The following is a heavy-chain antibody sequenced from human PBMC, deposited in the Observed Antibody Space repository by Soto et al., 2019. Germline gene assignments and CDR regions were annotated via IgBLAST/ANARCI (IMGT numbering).Heavy chain of an antibody. V-gene: IGHV1-69*13. D-gene: IGHD1-26*01. CDR3: ARRSASGSYYLPYFDY. Sequence: SVKVSCKASGGTFSSYAISWVRQAPGQGLEWMGGIIPIFGTANYAQKFQGRVTITADESTSTAYMELSSLRSEDTAVYYCARRSASGSYYLPYFDYWGQGTLVTVSS. CDR1: GGTFSSYA. CDR2: IIPIFGTA. J-gene: IGHJ4*02.